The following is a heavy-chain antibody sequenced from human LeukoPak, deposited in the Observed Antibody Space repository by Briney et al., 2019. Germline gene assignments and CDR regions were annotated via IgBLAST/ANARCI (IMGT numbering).Heavy chain of an antibody. CDR2: ISTSSIYI. D-gene: IGHD3-3*01. CDR1: GFTFSSYS. V-gene: IGHV3-21*04. J-gene: IGHJ4*02. Sequence: PEGSLRLSCAASGFTFSSYSMNWVRQAPGKGLEWVSSISTSSIYIYYADSVKGRFTISRDNSKNTVYLQMNSLRVDDTAIYYCGKDVLRFLELLDGWGQGTLVTVFS. CDR3: GKDVLRFLELLDG.